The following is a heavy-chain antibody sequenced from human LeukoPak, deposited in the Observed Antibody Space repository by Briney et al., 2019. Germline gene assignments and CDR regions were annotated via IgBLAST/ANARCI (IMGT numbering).Heavy chain of an antibody. CDR1: GYIFISYA. CDR2: INAGTGNT. CDR3: VVTVFFDY. D-gene: IGHD4-23*01. V-gene: IGHV1-3*03. J-gene: IGHJ4*02. Sequence: ASVKVSCKASGYIFISYAMHWVRQAPGQRLEWMGSINAGTGNTKYSQEFQGRVTITRDTSASTAYMELSSLRSEDTAVYYCVVTVFFDYWGQGTLVTVSS.